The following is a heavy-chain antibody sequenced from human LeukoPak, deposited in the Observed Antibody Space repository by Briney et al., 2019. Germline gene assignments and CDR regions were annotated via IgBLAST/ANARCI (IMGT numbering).Heavy chain of an antibody. D-gene: IGHD3-10*02. J-gene: IGHJ6*04. CDR1: GFSFSVYE. CDR2: ISGSGDTR. V-gene: IGHV3-48*03. Sequence: GGSLRLSCEASGFSFSVYEMNWVRQAPGKGPEWVSYISGSGDTRYYADSVKGRFTVSRDNARNSLFLQMNSLRAEDTAVYYCAELGITMIGGVWGKGTTVTISS. CDR3: AELGITMIGGV.